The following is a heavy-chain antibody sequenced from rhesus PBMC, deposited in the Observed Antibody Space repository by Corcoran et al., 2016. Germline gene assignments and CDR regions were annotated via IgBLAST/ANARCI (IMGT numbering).Heavy chain of an antibody. J-gene: IGHJ4*01. V-gene: IGHV4-80*01. Sequence: QVQLQESGPGLVKPSETLSLTCAVSGGSFSSYWWSWIRQPPGKGLEWSGEINGNTGSTTSTPSLTSRVTISKGASKNQFSLKLSSVTAADTAVYYCARYGQRQRDFDSWGQGVLVTVSS. D-gene: IGHD6-25*01. CDR3: ARYGQRQRDFDS. CDR2: INGNTGST. CDR1: GGSFSSYW.